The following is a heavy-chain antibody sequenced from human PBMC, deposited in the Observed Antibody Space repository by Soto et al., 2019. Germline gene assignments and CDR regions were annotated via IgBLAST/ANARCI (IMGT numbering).Heavy chain of an antibody. CDR2: FRNGGTT. D-gene: IGHD5-12*01. CDR1: GGSSGGYL. J-gene: IGHJ4*02. CDR3: ARGRDGYNSYFDY. Sequence: SETLSLTCAVYGGSSGGYLWGWIRQSPGKGLEWIGSFRNGGTTYYNPSLQSRVTISVDTSKNQFSLKLSSVTAADTAVYYCARGRDGYNSYFDYWGQGTLVTVSS. V-gene: IGHV4-34*01.